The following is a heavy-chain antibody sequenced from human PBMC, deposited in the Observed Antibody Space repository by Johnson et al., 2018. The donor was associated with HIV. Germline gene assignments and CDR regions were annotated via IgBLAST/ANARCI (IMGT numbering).Heavy chain of an antibody. V-gene: IGHV3-52*01. CDR2: DGSKK. J-gene: IGHJ3*02. D-gene: IGHD6-13*01. Sequence: DGSKKCSADSVKGRFTISRDNAKNSLYLQVNSLRAEDMTVYYCVRDVGITTAGGAFDIWGQGTMVTVSS. CDR3: VRDVGITTAGGAFDI.